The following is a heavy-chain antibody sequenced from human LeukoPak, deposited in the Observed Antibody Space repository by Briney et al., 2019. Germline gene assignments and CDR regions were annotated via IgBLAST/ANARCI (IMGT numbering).Heavy chain of an antibody. V-gene: IGHV3-23*01. J-gene: IGHJ3*02. CDR3: AKGQLYSSSWRGPFDI. Sequence: GGSLRLSCAAYGFTFSSYAMTWVRQAPGKGLEWVSAISGSGGSAYYADSVKGRFTISRDNSKNTLYLQMNSLRAEDTAVYYCAKGQLYSSSWRGPFDIWGQGTMVTVSS. CDR2: ISGSGGSA. CDR1: GFTFSSYA. D-gene: IGHD6-13*01.